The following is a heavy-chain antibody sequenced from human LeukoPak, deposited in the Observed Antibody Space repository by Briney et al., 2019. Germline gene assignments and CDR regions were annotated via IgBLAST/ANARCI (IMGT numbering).Heavy chain of an antibody. CDR2: ISAYNGNT. J-gene: IGHJ4*02. CDR1: GYTFTSYG. CDR3: ARSDPIVGASHFDY. Sequence: GASVTVSCKASGYTFTSYGISWVRQAPGQGLEWMGWISAYNGNTNYAQKLQGRVTMTTDTSTSTAYMELRSLRSDDTAVYYCARSDPIVGASHFDYWGQGTLVTVSS. D-gene: IGHD1-26*01. V-gene: IGHV1-18*01.